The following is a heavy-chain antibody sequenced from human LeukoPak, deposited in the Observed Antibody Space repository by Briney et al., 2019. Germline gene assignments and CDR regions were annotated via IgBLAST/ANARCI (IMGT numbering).Heavy chain of an antibody. D-gene: IGHD6-19*01. CDR3: AKKLSTAVAGTGDPSYFDY. Sequence: GGTLRLSCAASGITFSSYGMSWVRQAPGKGLEWVSVISGSGSSTYYADSVKGRFTISRHNSKNTLYLQMNSLRADDTAVYYCAKKLSTAVAGTGDPSYFDYWGQGTLVTVSS. V-gene: IGHV3-23*01. CDR2: ISGSGSST. J-gene: IGHJ4*02. CDR1: GITFSSYG.